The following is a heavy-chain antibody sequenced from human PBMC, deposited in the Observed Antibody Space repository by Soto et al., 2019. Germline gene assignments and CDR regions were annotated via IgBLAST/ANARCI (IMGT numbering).Heavy chain of an antibody. J-gene: IGHJ5*02. V-gene: IGHV4-59*01. Sequence: SETLSLTCMISGGSISSYYWSWIRQPPGKGLEWIGYIYYSGSTNYNPSLKSRVTISVDTSKNQFSLKLSSVTAADTAVYYCAREAAPGPLNNWVDPWGQGTLVTVSS. CDR1: GGSISSYY. CDR3: AREAAPGPLNNWVDP. D-gene: IGHD6-13*01. CDR2: IYYSGST.